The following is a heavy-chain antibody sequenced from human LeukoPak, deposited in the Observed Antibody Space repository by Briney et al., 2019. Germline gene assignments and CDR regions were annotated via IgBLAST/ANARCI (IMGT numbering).Heavy chain of an antibody. V-gene: IGHV3-30*02. CDR3: AKDKLSGDHDAFDI. Sequence: GGSLRLSCAATGFTFSNHGMHWVRQAPGEGLEWVTVIRYDGSNKYYADSVKGRFSISRDNSKNTLYLQMNSLRPEDTAVYYCAKDKLSGDHDAFDIWGLGTMVTVSS. CDR2: IRYDGSNK. J-gene: IGHJ3*02. CDR1: GFTFSNHG. D-gene: IGHD3-10*02.